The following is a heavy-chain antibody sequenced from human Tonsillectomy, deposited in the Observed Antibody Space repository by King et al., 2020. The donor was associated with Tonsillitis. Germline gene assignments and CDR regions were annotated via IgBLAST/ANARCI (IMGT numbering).Heavy chain of an antibody. J-gene: IGHJ4*02. CDR3: ARRGSSGYYDY. D-gene: IGHD3-22*01. CDR2: IYYSGTT. CDR1: AGSISSSSYY. Sequence: QLQESGPGLVKHSETLSLTCTVAAGSISSSSYYWGGIRQPPGKGLDWIGNIYYSGTTYYNPSLKSRGTISVDTSKNQFSLKLSSVTAADTAVYYCARRGSSGYYDYWGQGTRVTVSS. V-gene: IGHV4-39*01.